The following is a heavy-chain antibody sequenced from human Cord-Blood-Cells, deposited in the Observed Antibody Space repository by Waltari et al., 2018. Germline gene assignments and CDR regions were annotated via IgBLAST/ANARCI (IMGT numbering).Heavy chain of an antibody. J-gene: IGHJ3*02. CDR1: GYTFTGYY. CDR2: INPNSGGT. D-gene: IGHD1-26*01. CDR3: ARDGSGMGIAFDI. Sequence: VQLVQYGAEVKKPGASVKVSCKASGYTFTGYYMHWVRQAPGQGLEWMGWINPNSGGTNNAQKFQGRVTMTRDTSISTAYMELSRLRSDDTAVYYCARDGSGMGIAFDIWGQGTMVTVSS. V-gene: IGHV1-2*02.